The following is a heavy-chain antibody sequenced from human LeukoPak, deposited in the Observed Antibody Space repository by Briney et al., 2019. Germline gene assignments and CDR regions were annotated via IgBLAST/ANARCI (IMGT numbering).Heavy chain of an antibody. CDR2: IWYDGSKK. V-gene: IGHV3-33*06. CDR1: GFTFNIYG. J-gene: IGHJ1*01. CDR3: AKDVYDSNGYSHSQH. D-gene: IGHD3-22*01. Sequence: QAGGSLRLSCAASGFTFNIYGMHWVRQAPGKGLEWVAVIWYDGSKKYYADSVKGRFTISRDNSKNTLYLQMNSLRAEDTAVYYCAKDVYDSNGYSHSQHWGQGTLVTVSS.